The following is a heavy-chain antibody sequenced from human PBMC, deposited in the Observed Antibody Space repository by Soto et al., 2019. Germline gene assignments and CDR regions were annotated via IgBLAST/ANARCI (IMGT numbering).Heavy chain of an antibody. V-gene: IGHV3-30-3*01. CDR3: ARGIAAVKSEGEGWFDP. J-gene: IGHJ5*02. D-gene: IGHD6-13*01. Sequence: GGSLRLSCAASGFTFSSYAMHWVRQAPGKGLEWVAVISYDGSNKYYADSVKGRFTISRDNSKNTLYLQMNSLRAEDTAVYYCARGIAAVKSEGEGWFDPWGQGTLVTVSS. CDR2: ISYDGSNK. CDR1: GFTFSSYA.